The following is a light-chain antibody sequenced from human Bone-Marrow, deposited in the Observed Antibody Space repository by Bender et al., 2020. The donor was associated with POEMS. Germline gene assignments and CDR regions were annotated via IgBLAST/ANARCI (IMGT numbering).Light chain of an antibody. J-gene: IGLJ1*01. CDR3: TSFTTKYTYV. CDR1: TSDVGTYDR. CDR2: EVT. Sequence: QSALTQPPSVSGSPGQSVTISCTGTTSDVGTYDRISWYQQPPGTAPQLTIYEVTNRPSGVPDRFSGSKSGNTASLTISGLQTEDEADYYCTSFTTKYTYVFGPGTKVTVL. V-gene: IGLV2-18*02.